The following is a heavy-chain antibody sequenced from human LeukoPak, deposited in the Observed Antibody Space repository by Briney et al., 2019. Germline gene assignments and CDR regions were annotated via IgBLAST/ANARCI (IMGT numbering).Heavy chain of an antibody. CDR1: GYAFTTYG. CDR2: IGPYNGNT. J-gene: IGHJ4*02. Sequence: GASVKVSCKGSGYAFTTYGVSWVRQAPGQGLEWMGWIGPYNGNTNSAQKVQGRVTMTTDTSTSTDHMELRSLRSDDTAVYYCARVHIGVPFDYWGQGTLVTVSS. V-gene: IGHV1-18*01. D-gene: IGHD2-2*01. CDR3: ARVHIGVPFDY.